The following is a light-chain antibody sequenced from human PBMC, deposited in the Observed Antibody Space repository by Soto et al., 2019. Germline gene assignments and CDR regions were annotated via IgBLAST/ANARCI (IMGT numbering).Light chain of an antibody. J-gene: IGLJ1*01. Sequence: QSVLTQPPSVSGAPGQRVTISCTGSSSNIASFEVHWYQQLPGTAPKLLIYDTSNRPSGVPDRFSGSKSGTSASLAITGLQAEDEADYYCQSYDNSLNDYYVLGTGTKVTVL. CDR3: QSYDNSLNDYYV. V-gene: IGLV1-40*01. CDR2: DTS. CDR1: SSNIASFE.